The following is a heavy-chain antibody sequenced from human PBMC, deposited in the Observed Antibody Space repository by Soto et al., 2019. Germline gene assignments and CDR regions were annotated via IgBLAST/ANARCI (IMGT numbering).Heavy chain of an antibody. CDR2: ISAYNGNT. D-gene: IGHD6-13*01. V-gene: IGHV1-18*04. CDR1: GYTFTSYG. Sequence: ASVKVSCKASGYTFTSYGISWVRQAPGQGLEWMGWISAYNGNTNYAQKLQGRVTMTTDTSTSTAYMELRSPRSDDTAVYYCASVYSSSSGNWFDPWGQGTLVTVSS. CDR3: ASVYSSSSGNWFDP. J-gene: IGHJ5*02.